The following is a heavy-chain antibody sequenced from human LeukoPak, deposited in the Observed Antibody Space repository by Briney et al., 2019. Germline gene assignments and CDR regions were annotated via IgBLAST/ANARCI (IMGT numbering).Heavy chain of an antibody. D-gene: IGHD3-3*01. J-gene: IGHJ4*02. CDR1: GGSISSGGYY. V-gene: IGHV4-31*03. Sequence: PSQTLSLTCTVSGGSISSGGYYWSWLRQHPGKGLEWIGYIYYSGSTYYNPSLKSRVTISVDTSKNQFSLKLSSVTAADTAVYYCARNRSGYFVYWGQGTLVTVSS. CDR2: IYYSGST. CDR3: ARNRSGYFVY.